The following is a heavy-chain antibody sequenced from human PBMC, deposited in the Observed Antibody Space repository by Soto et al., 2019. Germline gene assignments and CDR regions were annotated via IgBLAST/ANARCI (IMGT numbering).Heavy chain of an antibody. V-gene: IGHV3-30*18. D-gene: IGHD5-12*01. Sequence: PGGSLRLSCSVFGFTFSSYMHWVRQAPGKGLEWVAVISYDGSNKYYADSVKGRFTISRDNSKNTLYLQMNSLRAEDTAVYYCAKEVEMATITDYYGMDVWGQGATVTVSS. CDR2: ISYDGSNK. CDR3: AKEVEMATITDYYGMDV. J-gene: IGHJ6*02. CDR1: GFTFSSY.